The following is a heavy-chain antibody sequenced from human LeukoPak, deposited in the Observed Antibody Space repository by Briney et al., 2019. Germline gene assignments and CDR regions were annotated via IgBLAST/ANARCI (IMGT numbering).Heavy chain of an antibody. J-gene: IGHJ4*02. Sequence: GGSLRLSCAASGFTFSSYSMSWVRQAPGKGLEWVSSISSSGGNTYYPDSVKGRFTISRDNSKNTMYLQMNSLRAEDTAVYYCAKDLVADSSANSLFDYWGQGTLVTVSS. V-gene: IGHV3-23*01. CDR2: ISSSGGNT. D-gene: IGHD3-22*01. CDR1: GFTFSSYS. CDR3: AKDLVADSSANSLFDY.